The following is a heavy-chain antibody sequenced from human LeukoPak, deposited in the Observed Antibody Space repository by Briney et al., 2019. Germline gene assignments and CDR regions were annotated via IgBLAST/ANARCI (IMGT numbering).Heavy chain of an antibody. V-gene: IGHV3-23*01. Sequence: GGSPRLSCAASGFTFSNYDMSWVRQAPGKGLEWVSSISGSGGSTYYADSVKGRFTISRDNSKNTLYLQMTNLRAADTAVYYCAKDLSRAVAADWFDPWDQGSLVTVSS. CDR3: AKDLSRAVAADWFDP. CDR2: ISGSGGST. D-gene: IGHD6-19*01. J-gene: IGHJ5*02. CDR1: GFTFSNYD.